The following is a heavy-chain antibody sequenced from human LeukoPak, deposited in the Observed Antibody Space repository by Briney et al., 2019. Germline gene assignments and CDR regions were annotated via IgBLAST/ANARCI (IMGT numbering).Heavy chain of an antibody. CDR3: AITSSGYYYGSFDP. J-gene: IGHJ5*02. V-gene: IGHV4-39*01. D-gene: IGHD3-22*01. Sequence: SETLSLTCTVSGGSISSSSYYWGWIRQPPGKGLEWIGSIYYSGSTYHNPSLKSRVTISVDTSKNQFSLKLSSVTAADTAVYYCAITSSGYYYGSFDPWGQGTLVTVSS. CDR1: GGSISSSSYY. CDR2: IYYSGST.